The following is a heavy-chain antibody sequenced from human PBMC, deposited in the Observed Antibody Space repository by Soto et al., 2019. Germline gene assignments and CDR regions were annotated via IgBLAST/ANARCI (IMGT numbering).Heavy chain of an antibody. CDR2: MNPNSGNT. CDR1: GYTFTSYD. Sequence: ASVKVSCKASGYTFTSYDINWVRQATGQGLEWMGWMNPNSGNTGYAQKFQGRVTMTRNTSISTAYMELSSLRFEDTAVYYCARGRGSSSARNYYYYYYMDVWGKGTTVTVSS. V-gene: IGHV1-8*01. J-gene: IGHJ6*03. CDR3: ARGRGSSSARNYYYYYYMDV. D-gene: IGHD6-6*01.